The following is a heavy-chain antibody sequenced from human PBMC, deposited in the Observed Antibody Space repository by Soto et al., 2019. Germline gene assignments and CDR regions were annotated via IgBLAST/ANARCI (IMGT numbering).Heavy chain of an antibody. CDR1: GGSFSSYA. J-gene: IGHJ3*02. V-gene: IGHV1-69*13. D-gene: IGHD2-15*01. CDR3: ARDSGYCSGGSCNDAFDI. CDR2: IIPIFGTA. Sequence: SVKVYRKASGGSFSSYAISWVLQKPGQGLEWMGGIIPIFGTANYAQKFQGRVTITADESTSTAYMELSSLRSEDTAVYYCARDSGYCSGGSCNDAFDIWVQGTMVTVSS.